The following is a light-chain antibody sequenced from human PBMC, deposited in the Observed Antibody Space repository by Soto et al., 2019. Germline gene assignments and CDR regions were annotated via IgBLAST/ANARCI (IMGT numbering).Light chain of an antibody. Sequence: DIQMTQSPSSLFASVGDRVTITCRASQNISNYLNWYQQKPGKAPNLLIYSASSMQSGVPSKFSGSGSGTDFTLTISSLQPEDFATYFCHQSYLTPYTFGQGTKLEIK. J-gene: IGKJ2*01. V-gene: IGKV1-39*01. CDR3: HQSYLTPYT. CDR2: SAS. CDR1: QNISNY.